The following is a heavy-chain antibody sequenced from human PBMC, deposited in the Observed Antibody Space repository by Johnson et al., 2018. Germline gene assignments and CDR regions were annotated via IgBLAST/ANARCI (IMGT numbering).Heavy chain of an antibody. CDR1: GFTFSSYA. V-gene: IGHV3-23*05. J-gene: IGHJ6*02. Sequence: VQLVQSGGGVVQPGGSXRLSCAASGFTFSSYAMSWVRQAPGKGLEWVSVIYSSGSTYYADSVTGRFTLSRDNSKNTLYLQRNGPRAEDTAVYYCAKSHSSSATYYYYGMDGWGQGTTVTVYS. D-gene: IGHD6-6*01. CDR2: IYSSGST. CDR3: AKSHSSSATYYYYGMDG.